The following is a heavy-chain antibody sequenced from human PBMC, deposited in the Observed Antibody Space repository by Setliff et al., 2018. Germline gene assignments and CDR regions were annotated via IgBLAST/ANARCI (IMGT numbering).Heavy chain of an antibody. CDR3: ARGPRYSGSYYVNY. V-gene: IGHV4-38-2*01. CDR2: IYHSGST. Sequence: SETLSLTCAVSGYSISSGYYWGWIRQPPGKGLEWIGNIYHSGSTYYNPSLKSRVTISVDTSKNQFSLNLSSVTAADTAVYYCARGPRYSGSYYVNYWGQGTLVTVSS. CDR1: GYSISSGYY. J-gene: IGHJ4*02. D-gene: IGHD1-26*01.